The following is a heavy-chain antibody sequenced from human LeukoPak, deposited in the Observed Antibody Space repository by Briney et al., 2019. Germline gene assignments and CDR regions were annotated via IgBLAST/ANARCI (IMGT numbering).Heavy chain of an antibody. J-gene: IGHJ4*02. CDR2: IYHSGST. CDR1: GYSISSGCY. CDR3: ASPLTSYGGDY. V-gene: IGHV4-38-2*01. D-gene: IGHD4/OR15-4a*01. Sequence: SETLSLTCAVSGYSISSGCYWGWIRQPPGKGLEWIGSIYHSGSTYYNPSLKSRVTISVDTSKNQFSLKLSSVTAADTAVYYCASPLTSYGGDYWGQGTLVTVSS.